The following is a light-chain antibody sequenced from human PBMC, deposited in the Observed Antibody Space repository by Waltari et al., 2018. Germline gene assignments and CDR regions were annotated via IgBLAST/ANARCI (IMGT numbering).Light chain of an antibody. CDR3: ASWDDRLDAYV. CDR2: NDV. Sequence: QSVLTQPPSASGTPGQRVIISCSVSSSNARSNVVNWYHQLPGTAPKLLIFNDVDRPSGVPDRFSGSRSATSASLAISGLQSDDESTYYCASWDDRLDAYVFGTGTRVTVL. CDR1: SSNARSNV. J-gene: IGLJ1*01. V-gene: IGLV1-44*01.